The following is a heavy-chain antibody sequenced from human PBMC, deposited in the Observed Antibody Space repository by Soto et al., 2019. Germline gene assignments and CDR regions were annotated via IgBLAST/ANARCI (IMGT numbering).Heavy chain of an antibody. J-gene: IGHJ6*02. D-gene: IGHD6-13*01. Sequence: GGSLRLSCAASGFTFSSYSMNWVRQAPGKGLEWVSYISSSSSTIYYADSVKGRFTISRDNAKNSLYLQMNSLRDEDTAVYYCASEETGIAAAGRYYYYYYVMDVWGQGTTVTVSS. V-gene: IGHV3-48*02. CDR2: ISSSSSTI. CDR1: GFTFSSYS. CDR3: ASEETGIAAAGRYYYYYYVMDV.